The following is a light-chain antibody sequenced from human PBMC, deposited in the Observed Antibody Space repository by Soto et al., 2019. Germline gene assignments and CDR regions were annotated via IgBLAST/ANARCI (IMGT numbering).Light chain of an antibody. J-gene: IGKJ2*01. V-gene: IGKV3-20*01. Sequence: ENVLTQSPGTLSLSPGERATLSCRASQSVTSNFLAWYQQKPGQAPRLLIYGASTRAAGVPDRFSGSGSGTDFTLTITGLEPEDFAVNYCKQYGRSPLLYTFGQGTKL. CDR3: KQYGRSPLLYT. CDR1: QSVTSNF. CDR2: GAS.